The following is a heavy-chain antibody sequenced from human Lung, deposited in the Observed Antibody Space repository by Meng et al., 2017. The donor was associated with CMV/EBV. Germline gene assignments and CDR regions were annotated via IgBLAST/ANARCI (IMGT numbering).Heavy chain of an antibody. Sequence: QPQGSAPGLMRSSQTLSLTSAVSGGAIRSGGYYWTWIRQHPGKGLEWIGYIYYTGSTLYNPSLKSRVTISVDTSKNQFSLKLFPATAADTAVYYCAREAGRDGYATPKFDYWGQGTLVTVSS. D-gene: IGHD5-24*01. CDR3: AREAGRDGYATPKFDY. CDR2: IYYTGST. CDR1: GGAIRSGGYY. J-gene: IGHJ4*02. V-gene: IGHV4-31*11.